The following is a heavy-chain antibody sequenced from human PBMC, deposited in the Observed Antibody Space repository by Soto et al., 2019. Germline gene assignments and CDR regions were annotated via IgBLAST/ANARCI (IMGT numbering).Heavy chain of an antibody. J-gene: IGHJ4*02. CDR2: INEDGSQK. CDR3: ESSPSDVKYYGVFDY. CDR1: GMTFSRHW. D-gene: IGHD3-3*01. Sequence: QTGGSLRLSCAASGMTFSRHWMTWVRQAPGKGPEWVANINEDGSQKFYVDSVKGRSTISRDNAKNSLFLQMIDLRAEDTAVYYCESSPSDVKYYGVFDYWGQGAVVTVYS. V-gene: IGHV3-7*03.